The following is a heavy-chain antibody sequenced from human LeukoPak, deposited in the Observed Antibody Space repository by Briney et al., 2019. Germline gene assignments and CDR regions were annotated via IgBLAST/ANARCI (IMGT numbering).Heavy chain of an antibody. V-gene: IGHV3-48*04. J-gene: IGHJ3*02. CDR3: ARSGTTYYYDSSVRI. CDR2: ISSSSSTI. Sequence: GGSLRLSCAASGFTFSSYSMNWVRQAPGKGLEWVSYISSSSSTIYYADSVKGRFTISRDNAKNSLYLQMNSLRAEDTAVYYCARSGTTYYYDSSVRIWGQGTMVTVSS. CDR1: GFTFSSYS. D-gene: IGHD3-22*01.